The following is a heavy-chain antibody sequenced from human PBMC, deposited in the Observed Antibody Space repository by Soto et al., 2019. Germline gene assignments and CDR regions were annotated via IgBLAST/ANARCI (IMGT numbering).Heavy chain of an antibody. D-gene: IGHD1-26*01. J-gene: IGHJ4*02. CDR2: INPNSGGT. V-gene: IGHV1-2*02. CDR3: AIDLVVVGAKGEIDY. Sequence: DSVKVSCKACGYTFTGYYMHWVRQAPGQGLEWMGWINPNSGGTNYAQKFQGRVTMTRDTSISTAYMELSRLRSDDTAVYYCAIDLVVVGAKGEIDYWGQGILVSVSS. CDR1: GYTFTGYY.